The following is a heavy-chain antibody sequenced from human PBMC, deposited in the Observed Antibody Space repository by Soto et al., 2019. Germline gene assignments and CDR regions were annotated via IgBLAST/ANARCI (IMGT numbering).Heavy chain of an antibody. CDR3: ARMASAGTLNWFDP. J-gene: IGHJ5*02. Sequence: GASVKVSCKVSGYTFINFDISWVRQAAGQGLEWLGWMNPGSGKTGYASKFQGRVAMTRDASTGTSHLELSSLTSDDTAVYYCARMASAGTLNWFDPWGQGTLVTVSS. CDR2: MNPGSGKT. CDR1: GYTFINFD. V-gene: IGHV1-8*02. D-gene: IGHD6-13*01.